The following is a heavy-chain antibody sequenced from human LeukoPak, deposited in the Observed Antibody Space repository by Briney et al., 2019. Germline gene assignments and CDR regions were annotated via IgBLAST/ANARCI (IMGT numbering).Heavy chain of an antibody. V-gene: IGHV1-46*01. Sequence: ASVKVSCKVSGYTLTELSMHWVRQAPGQGLEWMGIINPSGGSTSYAQIFQGRVTMTRDTSTSTVYMELSSLRSEDTAVYYCARDRELRNYFDYWGQGTLVTVSS. J-gene: IGHJ4*02. D-gene: IGHD1-26*01. CDR3: ARDRELRNYFDY. CDR2: INPSGGST. CDR1: GYTLTELS.